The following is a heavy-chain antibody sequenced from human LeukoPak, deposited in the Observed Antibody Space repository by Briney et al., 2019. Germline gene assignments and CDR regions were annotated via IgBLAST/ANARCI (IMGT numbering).Heavy chain of an antibody. V-gene: IGHV3-21*06. J-gene: IGHJ6*03. D-gene: IGHD6-13*01. CDR2: VSSSGSYT. CDR1: GFSLSNYI. CDR3: ARDGAAAGDYYYYYMDV. Sequence: GGSLRLSCVASGFSLSNYIMSWVRQAPGKGLEWVSTVSSSGSYTYYADSVKGRFTISRDNSKNTVYLEVNSLRAEDTAVYYCARDGAAAGDYYYYYMDVWGKGTTVTVSS.